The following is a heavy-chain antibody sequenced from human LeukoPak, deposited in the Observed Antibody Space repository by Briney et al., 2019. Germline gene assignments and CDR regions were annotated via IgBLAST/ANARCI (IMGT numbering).Heavy chain of an antibody. CDR3: ARITLGYCTNGVCYGVYYYYGMDV. Sequence: PSETLSLTCAVYGGSFSGYYWSWIRQPPGKGLEWIGEINHSGSTNYNPSLKSRVTISVDTSKNQFSLKLSSVTAADTAVYYCARITLGYCTNGVCYGVYYYYGMDVWGQGTTVTVSS. V-gene: IGHV4-34*01. J-gene: IGHJ6*02. CDR1: GGSFSGYY. CDR2: INHSGST. D-gene: IGHD2-8*01.